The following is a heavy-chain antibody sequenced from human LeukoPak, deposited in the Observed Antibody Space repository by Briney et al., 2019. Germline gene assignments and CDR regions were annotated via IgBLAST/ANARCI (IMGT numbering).Heavy chain of an antibody. CDR1: GGSFSGYY. V-gene: IGHV4-34*01. CDR3: ARGRGYSYGL. CDR2: INHSGST. Sequence: SETLSLTCAVYGGSFSGYYWSWIRQPPGKGLEWIGEINHSGSTNYNPSLKSRVTISVDTSKNQFSLKLSSVTAADTAVYYCARGRGYSYGLWGQGTLVTASS. J-gene: IGHJ4*02. D-gene: IGHD5-18*01.